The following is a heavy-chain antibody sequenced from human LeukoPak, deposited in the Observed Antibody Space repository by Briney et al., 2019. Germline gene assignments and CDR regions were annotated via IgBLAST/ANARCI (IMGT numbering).Heavy chain of an antibody. D-gene: IGHD3-10*01. Sequence: ASVKVSCKASGYTFTGYYMHWVRQAPGQGLEWMGRINPNSGGTNYAQKFQGRVTMIRDTSISTAYMELSRLRSDDTAVYYCARRTMVRGETTIYYYYMDVWGKGTTVTVSS. CDR1: GYTFTGYY. J-gene: IGHJ6*03. V-gene: IGHV1-2*06. CDR3: ARRTMVRGETTIYYYYMDV. CDR2: INPNSGGT.